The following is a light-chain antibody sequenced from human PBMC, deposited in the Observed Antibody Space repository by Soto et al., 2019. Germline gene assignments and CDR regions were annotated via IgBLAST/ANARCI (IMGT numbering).Light chain of an antibody. Sequence: QSALTQPASVSGSPGQSITISCTGTSSDVGAFNYVSWYQQHPGKTPKLIIYEVTNRPSGVSNRFSVSKSGNTASLTISGLQAEDEADYYCNSYASTSARLFGGGTKVTVL. CDR3: NSYASTSARL. CDR1: SSDVGAFNY. J-gene: IGLJ3*02. V-gene: IGLV2-14*01. CDR2: EVT.